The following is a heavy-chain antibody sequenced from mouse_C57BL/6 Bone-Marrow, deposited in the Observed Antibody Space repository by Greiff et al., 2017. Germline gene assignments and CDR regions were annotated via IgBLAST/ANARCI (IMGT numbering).Heavy chain of an antibody. CDR1: GYTFTSYW. D-gene: IGHD4-1*01. Sequence: QVQLQQPGAELVRPGSSVKLSCKASGYTFTSYWMDWVKQRPGQGLEWIGNIYPSDIENHYNQKFKDKAPLTVDKSSSTAYMQLSSLTSEDSAVYYWARGTGTVYYFDYWGQGTTLTVSS. CDR2: IYPSDIEN. V-gene: IGHV1-61*01. CDR3: ARGTGTVYYFDY. J-gene: IGHJ2*01.